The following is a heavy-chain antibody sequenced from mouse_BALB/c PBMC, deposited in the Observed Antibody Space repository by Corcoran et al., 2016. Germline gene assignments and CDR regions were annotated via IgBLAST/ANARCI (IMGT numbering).Heavy chain of an antibody. D-gene: IGHD4-1*01. Sequence: EDQLEQSGTELVKPGASVKLPCTASGFNLRDTYMHWVKQRPEQGLAWIGRIDPANGNTKYDPKFQGKATITADTSSNTAYLQLSSLTSEDTAVYYCANWDWYFDVWGAGTTVTVSS. V-gene: IGHV14-3*02. CDR3: ANWDWYFDV. J-gene: IGHJ1*01. CDR1: GFNLRDTY. CDR2: IDPANGNT.